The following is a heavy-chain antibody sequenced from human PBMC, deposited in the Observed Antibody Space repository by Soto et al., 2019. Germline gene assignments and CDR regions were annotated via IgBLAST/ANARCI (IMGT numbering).Heavy chain of an antibody. Sequence: EASVKVSCKASGYTITSNYMHWVRQAPGQGLEWMGIINPRGDTTSYAQKFQGRVTTTRDTSTNTVYMELSSLRSEDTAVYYCATGWKGGPTDFWGQGTLVTVSS. J-gene: IGHJ4*02. CDR3: ATGWKGGPTDF. CDR2: INPRGDTT. V-gene: IGHV1-46*01. D-gene: IGHD6-19*01. CDR1: GYTITSNY.